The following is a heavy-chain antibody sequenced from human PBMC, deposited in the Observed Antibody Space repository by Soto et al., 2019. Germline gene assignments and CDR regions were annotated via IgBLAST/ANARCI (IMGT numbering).Heavy chain of an antibody. Sequence: SEALSLTCTVSGGSVNTYNLFWAWVRQPPGKGLEWIASIHYGGNAYYSPSLTTRVTISRDTSKNRVSLELRSVTAADTAVYYCARLNVTIDLWGQGTQVTVSS. V-gene: IGHV4-39*01. CDR2: IHYGGNA. CDR1: GGSVNTYNLF. J-gene: IGHJ4*02. CDR3: ARLNVTIDL. D-gene: IGHD3-3*01.